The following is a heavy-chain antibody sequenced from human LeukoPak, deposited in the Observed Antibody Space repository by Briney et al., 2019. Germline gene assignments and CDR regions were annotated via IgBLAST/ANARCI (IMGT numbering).Heavy chain of an antibody. CDR3: ARVTVAGTNYLDY. V-gene: IGHV3-74*01. CDR2: INSDGSST. CDR1: GFTFSTYW. D-gene: IGHD6-19*01. J-gene: IGHJ4*02. Sequence: GSLRLPCAAPGFTFSTYWMHWVRPAPGKGLVWVSRINSDGSSTTYADSVKGRFTTSRNNATNTLYLQINSLRAEDTAVYYCARVTVAGTNYLDYWGQGTLVTVSS.